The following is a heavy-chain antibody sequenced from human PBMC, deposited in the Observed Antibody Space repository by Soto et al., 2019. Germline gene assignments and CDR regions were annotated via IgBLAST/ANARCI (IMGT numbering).Heavy chain of an antibody. CDR1: GGSISSYY. V-gene: IGHV4-59*08. Sequence: PSETLSLTRTFSGGSISSYYWSWIRQPPGKGLEWIGYIYYSGSTNYNPSLKSRVTISVDTSKNQFSLKLSSVTAADTAVYYCARTSKGTTFDYWGQGTLVTVSS. D-gene: IGHD1-1*01. J-gene: IGHJ4*02. CDR3: ARTSKGTTFDY. CDR2: IYYSGST.